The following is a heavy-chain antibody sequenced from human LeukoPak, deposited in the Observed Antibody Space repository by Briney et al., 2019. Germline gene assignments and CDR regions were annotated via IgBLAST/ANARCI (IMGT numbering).Heavy chain of an antibody. J-gene: IGHJ4*02. Sequence: SETLSLTCTVSGGSLSSGNYYWSWIRQPAGKGLEWIGRIWADGAPTYRPSLKSRVTISVDTSKNQFSLRLSSVTAADTAVYYCARGRDSRGYQFMGFDSWGQGTLVTVSS. V-gene: IGHV4-61*02. CDR1: GGSLSSGNYY. CDR3: ARGRDSRGYQFMGFDS. CDR2: IWADGAP. D-gene: IGHD3-22*01.